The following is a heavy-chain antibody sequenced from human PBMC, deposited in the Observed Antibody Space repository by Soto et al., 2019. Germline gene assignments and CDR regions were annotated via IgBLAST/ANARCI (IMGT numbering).Heavy chain of an antibody. CDR3: ARAKWHDGSGRVREFDY. D-gene: IGHD3-10*01. V-gene: IGHV3-33*08. CDR1: GFTFSNYG. CDR2: ISYDGRSK. Sequence: PGGSLRLSCAASGFTFSNYGMYWVRQAPGKGLEWAASISYDGRSKYYADSVQGRFAISRDNSKNTMYLQMNSLRVEDTAVYYCARAKWHDGSGRVREFDYWGQGALVTVSS. J-gene: IGHJ4*02.